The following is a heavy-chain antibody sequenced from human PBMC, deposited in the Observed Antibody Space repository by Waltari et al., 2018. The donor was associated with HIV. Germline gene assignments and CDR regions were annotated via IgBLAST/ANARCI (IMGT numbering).Heavy chain of an antibody. V-gene: IGHV3-30*18. CDR1: GFTFSSYG. CDR3: AKDLQKIGYYDILTGYLDY. J-gene: IGHJ4*02. D-gene: IGHD3-9*01. Sequence: QVQLVESGGGVVQPRRSLRLSCAASGFTFSSYGMHWVRQAPGKGLEWVAVISYDGSNKYYADSVKGRFTISRDNSKNTLYLQMNSLRAEDTAVYYCAKDLQKIGYYDILTGYLDYWGQGTLVTVSS. CDR2: ISYDGSNK.